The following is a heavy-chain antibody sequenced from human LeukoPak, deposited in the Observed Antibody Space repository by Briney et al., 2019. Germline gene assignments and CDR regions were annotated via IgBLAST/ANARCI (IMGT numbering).Heavy chain of an antibody. CDR1: GFTFSDYY. J-gene: IGHJ6*02. Sequence: PGGSLRLSCAASGFTFSDYYISCIRQAPRERLQGGSYISSSGSTIYYAESVKGRFTISRDDAKNSLYLQMNSLRAEDTAVYYCARDLVATIIKTACGMDVWGQGTTVTVSS. V-gene: IGHV3-11*01. D-gene: IGHD5-12*01. CDR2: ISSSGSTI. CDR3: ARDLVATIIKTACGMDV.